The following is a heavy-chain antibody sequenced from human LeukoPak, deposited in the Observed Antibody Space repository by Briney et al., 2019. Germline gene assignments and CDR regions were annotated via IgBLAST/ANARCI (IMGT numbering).Heavy chain of an antibody. Sequence: PSETLSLTCAVYGGSFSGYYWSWIRQPPGKGLEWIGEINHSGSTNYNPSLKSRATISVDTSKNQFSLKLSSVTAADTAVYYCAREGSSWVNWFDPWGQGTLVTVSS. J-gene: IGHJ5*02. CDR3: AREGSSWVNWFDP. D-gene: IGHD6-13*01. CDR2: INHSGST. V-gene: IGHV4-34*01. CDR1: GGSFSGYY.